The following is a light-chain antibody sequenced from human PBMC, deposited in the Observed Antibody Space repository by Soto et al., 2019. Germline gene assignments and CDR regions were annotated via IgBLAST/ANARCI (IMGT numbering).Light chain of an antibody. Sequence: QSALTQPPSASGSPGQSVTISCTGTSSDVGYYNYVSWYQQHPGKAPKLMFYEVSKRPSGVPDRFSGSKSGNTASLTVSALQPDDEADYYCSSYAGSNPVIFGGGTKLTVL. CDR2: EVS. V-gene: IGLV2-8*01. CDR3: SSYAGSNPVI. CDR1: SSDVGYYNY. J-gene: IGLJ2*01.